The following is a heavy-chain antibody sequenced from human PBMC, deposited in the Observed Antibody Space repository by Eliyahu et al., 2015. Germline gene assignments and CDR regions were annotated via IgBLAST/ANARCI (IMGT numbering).Heavy chain of an antibody. CDR3: ARQWGGPTGH. V-gene: IGHV6-1*01. CDR1: GDXXPSSSAA. CDR2: TYYRSKWYN. Sequence: QVQLQQSGPGLVKPSXTLSLTXAXSGDXXPSSSAAWTWIRQSPSRGLEWLGRTYYRSKWYNDYAVSVKSRITINADTSKNQFSLQLNSVTPEDTAVYYCARQWGGPTGHWGQGTLVTVSS. J-gene: IGHJ4*02. D-gene: IGHD3-16*01.